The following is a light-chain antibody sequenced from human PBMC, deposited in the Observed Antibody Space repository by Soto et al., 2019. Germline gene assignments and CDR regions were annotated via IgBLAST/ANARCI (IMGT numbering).Light chain of an antibody. CDR2: EVT. J-gene: IGLJ2*01. CDR3: SSYAGSNNLV. Sequence: QSALTQPPSASGSPGQSVTISCTGTSSDVGGYNYVSWYQHHPGKAPKLMIYEVTKRPSGVPDRFSGSKSGNTASLTVSGLQADDEADYYFSSYAGSNNLVFGGGTKVTVL. V-gene: IGLV2-8*01. CDR1: SSDVGGYNY.